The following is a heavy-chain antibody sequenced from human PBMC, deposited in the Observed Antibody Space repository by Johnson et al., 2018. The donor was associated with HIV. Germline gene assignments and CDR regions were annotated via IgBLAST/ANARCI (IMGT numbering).Heavy chain of an antibody. Sequence: EQLVESGGGVVQPGRSLRLSCAASGFTFSSYWMSWVRQAPGKGLEGVANIKQDGSEKYYVDSVKGRFTISRDNAKNSLYLQMNSLRAEDTAVYYCAREQFLESDAFDIWGQGTMVTVSS. D-gene: IGHD3-3*01. CDR3: AREQFLESDAFDI. V-gene: IGHV3-7*01. CDR1: GFTFSSYW. J-gene: IGHJ3*02. CDR2: IKQDGSEK.